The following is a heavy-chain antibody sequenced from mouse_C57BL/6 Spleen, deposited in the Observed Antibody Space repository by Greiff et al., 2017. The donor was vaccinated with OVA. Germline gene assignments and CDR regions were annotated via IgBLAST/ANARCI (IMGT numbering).Heavy chain of an antibody. CDR1: GYTFTSYW. Sequence: QVQLQQPGAELVMPGASVKLSCKASGYTFTSYWMHWVKQRPGQGLEWIGEIDPPDSYTNYNQKFKGKSPLTVDKSSSTAYMQLSSLTSEDSAVNDCARCYVTGAMDYWGQGTSVTVSS. D-gene: IGHD2-12*01. CDR2: IDPPDSYT. J-gene: IGHJ4*01. CDR3: ARCYVTGAMDY. V-gene: IGHV1-69*01.